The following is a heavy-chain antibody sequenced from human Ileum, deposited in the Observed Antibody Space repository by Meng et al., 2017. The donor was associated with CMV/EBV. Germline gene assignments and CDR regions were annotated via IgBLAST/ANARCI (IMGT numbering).Heavy chain of an antibody. V-gene: IGHV4-39*01. J-gene: IGHJ4*02. Sequence: RQPLVWGPGWVKPPEPLPLTCLASGDSIKIASYYWGWARQPPGKGLDWIANIYYSGSTTYNPSLKSRFTISIDTSQTRFSLNLDSVTAADTAVYYCGRVPRGGDGDKSFGYWGRGTLVTVSS. CDR2: IYYSGST. CDR3: GRVPRGGDGDKSFGY. D-gene: IGHD4-23*01. CDR1: GDSIKIASYY.